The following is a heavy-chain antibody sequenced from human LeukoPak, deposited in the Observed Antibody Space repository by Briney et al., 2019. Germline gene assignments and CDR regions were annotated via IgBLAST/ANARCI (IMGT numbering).Heavy chain of an antibody. CDR3: ARGRSHGFDY. CDR2: IGGSGGST. J-gene: IGHJ4*02. Sequence: PGGSLRLSCAASGFTFSSYAMSWVRQAPGKGLEWVSAIGGSGGSTYYADSVKGRFTISRDNSKNTLYLQMNSLRAEDTAVYYCARGRSHGFDYWGQGTLVTVSS. CDR1: GFTFSSYA. V-gene: IGHV3-23*01.